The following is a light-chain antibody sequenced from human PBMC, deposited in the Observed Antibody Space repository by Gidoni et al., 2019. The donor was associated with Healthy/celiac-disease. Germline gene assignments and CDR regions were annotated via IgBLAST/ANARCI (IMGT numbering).Light chain of an antibody. CDR3: QQSYITLFT. Sequence: DIQMTQSPSSLSASVGDRVTITCRASQSISSYLNWYQQKPGKAPKLLIYAASSLQSGVPSRFSGSGSGTDFTLTIISLQPEDFATYYCQQSYITLFTFGPGTKVDIK. CDR1: QSISSY. V-gene: IGKV1-39*01. J-gene: IGKJ3*01. CDR2: AAS.